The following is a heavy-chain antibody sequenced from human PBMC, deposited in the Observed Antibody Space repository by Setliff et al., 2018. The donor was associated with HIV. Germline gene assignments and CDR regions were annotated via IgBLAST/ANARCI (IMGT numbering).Heavy chain of an antibody. CDR2: IYTSGP. Sequence: SETLSLTCTVSGDSISSGSNYWSWIRQPAGKGLEWIGRIYTSGPRYNPSLENRVTISVDTSKSQFFLMLSSVTAADTAVYYCARASSDIPGVDSNYFDDWGQGTLVTVSS. D-gene: IGHD2-2*01. CDR3: ARASSDIPGVDSNYFDD. CDR1: GDSISSGSNY. V-gene: IGHV4-61*02. J-gene: IGHJ4*02.